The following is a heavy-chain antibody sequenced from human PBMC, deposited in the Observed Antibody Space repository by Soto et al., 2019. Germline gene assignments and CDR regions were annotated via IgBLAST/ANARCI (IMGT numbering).Heavy chain of an antibody. D-gene: IGHD4-17*01. Sequence: GGSVKVSCKASGGTFSSYTISWVRQAPGQGLEWMGRIIPILGITNYAQKFQGRVTITADKSTSTAYMELSSLRSEDTAVYYCARASYGDYRGGSPYYFDYWGQGTLVTVS. CDR3: ARASYGDYRGGSPYYFDY. CDR2: IIPILGIT. J-gene: IGHJ4*02. CDR1: GGTFSSYT. V-gene: IGHV1-69*02.